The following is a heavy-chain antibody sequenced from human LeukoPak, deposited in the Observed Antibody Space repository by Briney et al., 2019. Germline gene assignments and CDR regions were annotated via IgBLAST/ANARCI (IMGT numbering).Heavy chain of an antibody. J-gene: IGHJ4*02. CDR3: ARYSSGWMYYFDY. CDR2: IYYSGST. Sequence: PSETLSLTCTVSGGSISSYYWSWIRQPPGKGLEWIGHIYYSGSTNYNPSLKSRVTISVDTSKNQFSLKLSSVTAADTAVYYCARYSSGWMYYFDYWGQGTLVTVSS. CDR1: GGSISSYY. D-gene: IGHD6-19*01. V-gene: IGHV4-59*01.